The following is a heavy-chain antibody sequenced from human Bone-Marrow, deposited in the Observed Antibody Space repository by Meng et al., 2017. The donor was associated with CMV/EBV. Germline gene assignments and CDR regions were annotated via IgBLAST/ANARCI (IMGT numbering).Heavy chain of an antibody. J-gene: IGHJ4*02. CDR2: IYPGDSDT. Sequence: KGSGYSFTSYWSGWVRQMPGKGLEWMGIIYPGDSDTRYSPSFQGQVTISADKSISTAYLQWSSLKASDTAMYYCARQFSSSWYYFDYWGQGTLVTVSS. CDR3: ARQFSSSWYYFDY. D-gene: IGHD6-13*01. V-gene: IGHV5-51*01. CDR1: GYSFTSYW.